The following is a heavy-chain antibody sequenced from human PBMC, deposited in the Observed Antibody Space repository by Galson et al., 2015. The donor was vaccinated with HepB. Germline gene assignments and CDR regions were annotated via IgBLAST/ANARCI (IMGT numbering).Heavy chain of an antibody. J-gene: IGHJ4*02. V-gene: IGHV3-11*01. CDR2: ISSSGSTI. CDR3: ARIRNSSSWPKVEGFDY. Sequence: SLRLSCAASGFTFSDYYMSWIRQAPGKGLEWVSYISSSGSTIYYADSVKGRFTISRDNAKNSLYLQMNSLRAEDTAVYYCARIRNSSSWPKVEGFDYWGQGTLVTVSS. CDR1: GFTFSDYY. D-gene: IGHD6-13*01.